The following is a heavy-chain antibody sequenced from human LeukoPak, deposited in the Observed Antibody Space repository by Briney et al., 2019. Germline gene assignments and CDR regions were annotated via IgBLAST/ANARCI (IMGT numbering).Heavy chain of an antibody. Sequence: ASVKVSCKASGYTFTNYSMHWVRQAPGQRLEWMGWINAGNGNTRYLQRFQGRVTLTRDTSASTSYMELSSLTSEDTAVYYCARERVSPHWFDYWGQGTLDTVSS. J-gene: IGHJ4*02. CDR1: GYTFTNYS. CDR2: INAGNGNT. V-gene: IGHV1-3*01. D-gene: IGHD1-1*01. CDR3: ARERVSPHWFDY.